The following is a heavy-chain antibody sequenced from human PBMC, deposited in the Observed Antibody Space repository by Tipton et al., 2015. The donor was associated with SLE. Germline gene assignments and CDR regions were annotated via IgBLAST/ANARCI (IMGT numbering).Heavy chain of an antibody. CDR1: GFTFSGSA. CDR2: IRSKANSYAT. J-gene: IGHJ4*02. CDR3: TRLLSNPGDY. V-gene: IGHV3-73*01. Sequence: SLRLSCAASGFTFSGSAMHWVRQASGKGLEWVGRIRSKANSYATAYAASVKGRFTISRDDSKNTAYLQMNSLKTEDTAVYYCTRLLSNPGDYWGQGTLVTVSS. D-gene: IGHD4-11*01.